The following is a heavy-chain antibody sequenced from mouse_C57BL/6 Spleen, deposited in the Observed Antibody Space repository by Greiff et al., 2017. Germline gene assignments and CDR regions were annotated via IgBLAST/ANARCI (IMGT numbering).Heavy chain of an antibody. D-gene: IGHD2-10*02. CDR1: EYEFPSHD. J-gene: IGHJ4*01. Sequence: EVKLMESGGGLVQPGESLKLSCESNEYEFPSHDLSWVRKTPEKRLELVAAINSYGGSTYYPDTMERRFIISRDNTKKTLYLQMSSLRSEDTALYYCARHSIYYAMDYWGQGTSVTVSS. V-gene: IGHV5-2*01. CDR2: INSYGGST. CDR3: ARHSIYYAMDY.